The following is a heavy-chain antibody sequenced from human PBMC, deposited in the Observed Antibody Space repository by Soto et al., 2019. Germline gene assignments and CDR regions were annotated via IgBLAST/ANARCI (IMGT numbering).Heavy chain of an antibody. D-gene: IGHD2-2*01. J-gene: IGHJ6*02. Sequence: ASVKVSCKASGYTFTSYGISWVRQAPGQGLEWMGWISAYNGNTNYAQKLQGRVTMTTDTSTSTAYMELRSLRSDDTAVYYCARDEGLRPRTYYYYYGMDVWGQGTTVTVSS. CDR3: ARDEGLRPRTYYYYYGMDV. V-gene: IGHV1-18*04. CDR1: GYTFTSYG. CDR2: ISAYNGNT.